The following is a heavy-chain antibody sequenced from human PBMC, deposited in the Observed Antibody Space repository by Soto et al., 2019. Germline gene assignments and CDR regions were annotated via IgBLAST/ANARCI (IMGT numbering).Heavy chain of an antibody. CDR2: IRGDDDNYAT. D-gene: IGHD7-27*01. Sequence: EERLVQSGGGLVQPGESLELSCIASGFTFSESTIYWVRQAPGKGLEWVGHIRGDDDNYATSYVESVKGRFTISRDDATNTASVGMGSLKTEDTAVYYCARQLSLGTFFYFAMDVWGQGAAVTVSS. J-gene: IGHJ6*02. CDR3: ARQLSLGTFFYFAMDV. CDR1: GFTFSEST. V-gene: IGHV3-73*02.